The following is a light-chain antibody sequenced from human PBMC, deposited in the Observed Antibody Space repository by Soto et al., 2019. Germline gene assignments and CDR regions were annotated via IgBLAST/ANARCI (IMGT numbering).Light chain of an antibody. CDR1: TTDVDGYDY. V-gene: IGLV2-14*03. CDR3: SSYTSSAPFYV. J-gene: IGLJ1*01. Sequence: QSVLTQPASVSGSPGQSITISCTGATTDVDGYDYVSWYQQHPGQVPKLLIYDVNSRPSGISYRFSGSKSGDRASLTISGLQAEDDADYYCSSYTSSAPFYVSGARTKVTVL. CDR2: DVN.